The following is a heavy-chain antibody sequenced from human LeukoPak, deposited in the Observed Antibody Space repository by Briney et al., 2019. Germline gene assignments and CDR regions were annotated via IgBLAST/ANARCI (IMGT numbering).Heavy chain of an antibody. V-gene: IGHV3-30*18. CDR2: ISYDGSNK. Sequence: PGGSLRLSCAASGFTFSSYGMHWVRQAPGKGLEWVAVISYDGSNKYYADSVKGRFTISRDNSKNTLYLQMNSLRAEDTAVYYCAKEALPSKYCSGGSCYSGNDYWGQGTLVTVSS. J-gene: IGHJ4*02. CDR3: AKEALPSKYCSGGSCYSGNDY. D-gene: IGHD2-15*01. CDR1: GFTFSSYG.